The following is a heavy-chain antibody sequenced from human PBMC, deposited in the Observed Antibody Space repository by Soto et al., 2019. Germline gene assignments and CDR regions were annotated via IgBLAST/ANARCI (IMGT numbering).Heavy chain of an antibody. CDR3: AKVVREGEAGSYSYFDY. CDR1: GFLFSDYA. V-gene: IGHV3-23*01. CDR2: LTDSGGST. Sequence: GGSLRLSCAASGFLFSDYAMTWVRRAPGKGLEWVSSLTDSGGSTFYADSVKGRFTISRDNSKNTLSLQMNSLRAEDTAVYYCAKVVREGEAGSYSYFDYWGQGTLVTVSS. J-gene: IGHJ4*02. D-gene: IGHD1-26*01.